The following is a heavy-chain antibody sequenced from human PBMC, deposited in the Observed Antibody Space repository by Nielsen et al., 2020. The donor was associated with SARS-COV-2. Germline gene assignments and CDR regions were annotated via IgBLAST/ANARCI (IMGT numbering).Heavy chain of an antibody. D-gene: IGHD3-10*01. J-gene: IGHJ4*02. V-gene: IGHV3-33*01. Sequence: GGSLRLSCAASGFTFSSYGMHWVRQAPGKGLEWVAVIWYDGSNKYYADSVKGRFTISGDNSKNTLYLQMNSLRAEDTAVYYCARSMVRGVMGYYFDYWGQGTLVTVSS. CDR1: GFTFSSYG. CDR3: ARSMVRGVMGYYFDY. CDR2: IWYDGSNK.